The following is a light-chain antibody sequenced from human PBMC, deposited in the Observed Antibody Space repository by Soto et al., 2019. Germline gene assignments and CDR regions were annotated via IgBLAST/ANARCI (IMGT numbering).Light chain of an antibody. J-gene: IGLJ1*01. CDR1: SRDVGGYNY. CDR3: FSYAGGYSFV. V-gene: IGLV2-11*01. CDR2: DVS. Sequence: QSVRTQPRSVSGSPGQSVTISCTGTSRDVGGYNYVSWYQQHPGKAPKLMIFDVSQRPSGVPDRFSGSKFGSTASLTISGLQAEDEAAYYCFSYAGGYSFVFGTGTKVTVL.